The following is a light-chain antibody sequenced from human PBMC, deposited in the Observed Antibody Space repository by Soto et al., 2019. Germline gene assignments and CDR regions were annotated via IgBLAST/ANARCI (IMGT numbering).Light chain of an antibody. CDR2: DVS. J-gene: IGLJ2*01. CDR3: SSYTSSSLVV. Sequence: QSVLTQPASVSGSPGQSITISCTGTSSEVGGYNYVSWYQQHPGKAPKLMIYDVSNRPSGVSNRFSGSKSGNTASLTISGLQAEDEADYYCSSYTSSSLVVFGGGTKVTVL. V-gene: IGLV2-14*01. CDR1: SSEVGGYNY.